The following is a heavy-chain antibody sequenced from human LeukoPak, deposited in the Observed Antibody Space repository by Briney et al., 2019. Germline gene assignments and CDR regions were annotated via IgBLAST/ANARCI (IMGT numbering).Heavy chain of an antibody. J-gene: IGHJ4*02. CDR3: AKDLERHIVVVTASAVDY. V-gene: IGHV3-30*18. CDR1: GFTFSSYG. CDR2: ISYDGSNK. D-gene: IGHD2-21*02. Sequence: GRSLRLSCAASGFTFSSYGMHWVRQAPGKGLEWVAVISYDGSNKFYADSVKGRFTISRDNSKNTLYLQMNSLRAEDTAVYYCAKDLERHIVVVTASAVDYWGQGTLVTVSS.